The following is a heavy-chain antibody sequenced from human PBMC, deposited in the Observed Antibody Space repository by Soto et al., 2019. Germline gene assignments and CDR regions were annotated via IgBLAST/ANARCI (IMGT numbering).Heavy chain of an antibody. CDR2: VSGSGGTT. CDR1: GFTFSSYA. CDR3: TSQWLRSTLNWFDP. V-gene: IGHV3-23*01. Sequence: EVQLLQSGGGLVQPGGSLRLSCAASGFTFSSYAMSWVRQAPGKGLEWVSAVSGSGGTTFYADSVKGRFTISRDNSKNTLYLQMNSLRAEDTAVYFCTSQWLRSTLNWFDPWGQGTLVTVSS. J-gene: IGHJ5*02. D-gene: IGHD5-12*01.